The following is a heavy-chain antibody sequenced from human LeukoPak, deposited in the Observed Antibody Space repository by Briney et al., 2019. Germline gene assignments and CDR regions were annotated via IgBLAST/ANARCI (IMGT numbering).Heavy chain of an antibody. D-gene: IGHD3-10*01. CDR2: ISYDGSNK. Sequence: PGRSLRLSCAASGFTFSSYGMHWVRQAPGKGLEWVAVISYDGSNKYYADSVKGRFTISRDNSKNTLYLQMNSLRAEDTAVYYCAKDRTPWFGESPFDYWGQGTLVTVPS. V-gene: IGHV3-30*18. J-gene: IGHJ4*02. CDR3: AKDRTPWFGESPFDY. CDR1: GFTFSSYG.